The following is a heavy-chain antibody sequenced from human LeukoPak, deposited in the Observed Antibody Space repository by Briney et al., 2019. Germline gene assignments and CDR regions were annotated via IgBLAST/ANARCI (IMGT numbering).Heavy chain of an antibody. Sequence: PSETLSLTCTVSGGSISSYYWSWIRQPAGKGLEWIGRIYTSGSTNYNPSLKSRVTISVDTSKNQFSLKLTSVTAADTGVYYCARTLIQVAAYVYWGQGTLVTVSS. V-gene: IGHV4-4*07. CDR3: ARTLIQVAAYVY. J-gene: IGHJ4*02. CDR2: IYTSGST. CDR1: GGSISSYY. D-gene: IGHD6-19*01.